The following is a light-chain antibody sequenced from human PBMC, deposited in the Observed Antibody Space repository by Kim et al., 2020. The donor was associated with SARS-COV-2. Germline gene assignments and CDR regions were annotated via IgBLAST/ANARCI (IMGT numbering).Light chain of an antibody. V-gene: IGKV3-15*01. J-gene: IGKJ1*01. CDR1: QSVSSN. CDR3: QQYNNWPGT. CDR2: GAS. Sequence: EIVMTQSPATLSVSPGERATLSCRASQSVSSNLAWYQQKPGQAPRLLINGASTRATGIPARFSGSGSGTDFTLTISSLQSEDFAVYYCQQYNNWPGTFGQGTKV.